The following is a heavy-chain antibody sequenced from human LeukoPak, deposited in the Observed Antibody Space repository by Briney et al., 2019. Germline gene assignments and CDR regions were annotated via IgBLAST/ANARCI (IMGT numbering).Heavy chain of an antibody. V-gene: IGHV3-7*01. Sequence: VGSLRLSCVASGFTFSNYWMSWVRQAPGKGLEWVDNIKQDGSEQYYVDSVKGRFTVSRDNAKNSLHLQMNSLRAEDTAVYYCATDSPYDYWGQGTLVTVSS. D-gene: IGHD2-15*01. CDR2: IKQDGSEQ. CDR1: GFTFSNYW. J-gene: IGHJ4*02. CDR3: ATDSPYDY.